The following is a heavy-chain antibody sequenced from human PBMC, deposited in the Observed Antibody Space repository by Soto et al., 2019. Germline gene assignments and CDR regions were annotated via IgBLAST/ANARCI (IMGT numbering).Heavy chain of an antibody. Sequence: EVQLLESGGGLVQPGGSLRLSCAASGFTFSSYAMSWVRQAPGKGLEWVSAISGSGGSTYYADSVKGRFTISRDNSKNTLYLQMYSLRAEDTAVYYCAKPLNYLTAMAPIDYWGQGTLVTVSS. CDR1: GFTFSSYA. D-gene: IGHD5-18*01. CDR2: ISGSGGST. CDR3: AKPLNYLTAMAPIDY. V-gene: IGHV3-23*01. J-gene: IGHJ4*02.